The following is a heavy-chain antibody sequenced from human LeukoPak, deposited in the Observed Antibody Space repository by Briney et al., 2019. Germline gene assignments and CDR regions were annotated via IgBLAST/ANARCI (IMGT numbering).Heavy chain of an antibody. CDR3: ARATAADTAMIYFDY. D-gene: IGHD5-18*01. V-gene: IGHV3-11*01. CDR2: ISSSGNII. Sequence: PGGSLRLSCAASGFTFSDYYMSWIRQAPGKGLEWVSYISSSGNIIYSADSVKGRFTISRDNAKNSLYLQINSLRAEDTAVYYCARATAADTAMIYFDYWGQGTLVTVSS. CDR1: GFTFSDYY. J-gene: IGHJ4*02.